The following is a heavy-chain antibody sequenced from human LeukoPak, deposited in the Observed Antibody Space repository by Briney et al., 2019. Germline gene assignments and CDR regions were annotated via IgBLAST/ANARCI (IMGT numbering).Heavy chain of an antibody. Sequence: SETLSLTCTVSGGSISGYHWSWIRQPPGKGLDWIGYSGSTKYNPSLKSRVTMSVDTSKNQFSPKLSSVTAADTAVYYCARGGLENGYHANDGFDICGQGTMVTVSS. CDR3: ARGGLENGYHANDGFDI. J-gene: IGHJ3*02. V-gene: IGHV4-59*01. CDR2: SGST. D-gene: IGHD3-22*01. CDR1: GGSISGYH.